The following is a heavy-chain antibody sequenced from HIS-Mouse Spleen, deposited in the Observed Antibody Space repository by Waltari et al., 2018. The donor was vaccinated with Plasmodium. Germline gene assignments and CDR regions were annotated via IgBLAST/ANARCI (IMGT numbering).Heavy chain of an antibody. V-gene: IGHV3-48*01. CDR2: IISSSTI. CDR1: GFTLSSYS. CDR3: ARVNSGSYYWFDP. J-gene: IGHJ5*02. Sequence: EVQLVESGGGLVQPGGSLRLSCAASGFTLSSYSMNWVRHAPGKGLEWVSNIISSSTIYYAVGVKGRFTISRDNAKNSLYLQRTSLRAEDTAVYYCARVNSGSYYWFDPWGQGTLVTVSS. D-gene: IGHD1-26*01.